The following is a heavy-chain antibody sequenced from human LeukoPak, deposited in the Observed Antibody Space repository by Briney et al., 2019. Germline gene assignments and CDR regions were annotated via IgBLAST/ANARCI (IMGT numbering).Heavy chain of an antibody. CDR1: GFTFSSYS. D-gene: IGHD5-18*01. CDR2: ISSSSSYI. CDR3: ARDLYQEDSYWFNHYYYYMDV. Sequence: PGGSLRLSCAASGFTFSSYSMNWVRQAPGKGLEWVSSISSSSSYIYYADSVKGRFTISRDNAKNSLYLRMNSLRAEDTAVYYCARDLYQEDSYWFNHYYYYMDVWGKGTTVTVSS. J-gene: IGHJ6*03. V-gene: IGHV3-21*01.